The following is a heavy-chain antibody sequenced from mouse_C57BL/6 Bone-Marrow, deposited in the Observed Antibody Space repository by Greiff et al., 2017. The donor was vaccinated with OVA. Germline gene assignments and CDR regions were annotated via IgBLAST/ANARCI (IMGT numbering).Heavy chain of an antibody. V-gene: IGHV1-81*01. CDR2: IYPRSGTT. CDR1: GYTFTSYG. J-gene: IGHJ2*01. CDR3: ARCGPFDY. Sequence: QVQLQQSGAELARPGASVTLSCTASGYTFTSYGISWVKQRPGQGLEWIGAIYPRSGTTYYNEKFKGKATLTADKSSSTAYRELRSLTSEDSAVYFCARCGPFDYWGQGTTLTVSS.